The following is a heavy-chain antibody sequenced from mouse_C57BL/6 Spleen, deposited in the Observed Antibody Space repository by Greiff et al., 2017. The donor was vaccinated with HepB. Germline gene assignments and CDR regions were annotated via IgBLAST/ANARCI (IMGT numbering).Heavy chain of an antibody. J-gene: IGHJ3*01. CDR2: ISDGGSYT. V-gene: IGHV5-4*03. Sequence: EVKVVDSGGGLVKPGGSLKLSCAASGFTFSSYAMSWVRQTPEKRLEWVATISDGGSYTYYPDNVKGRFTISRDNAKNNLYLQMSHLKSEDTAMYYCANSNHSAWFAYWGQGTLVTVSA. D-gene: IGHD2-5*01. CDR3: ANSNHSAWFAY. CDR1: GFTFSSYA.